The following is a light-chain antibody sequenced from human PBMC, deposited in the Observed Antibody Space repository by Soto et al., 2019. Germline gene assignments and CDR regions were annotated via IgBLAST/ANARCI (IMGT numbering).Light chain of an antibody. V-gene: IGLV2-14*03. Sequence: QSALTQPASVSGSPGQSITISCTGTSSDVGAYNYVSWYQQHPGKVPKLMIYDVSDRPSGVSNRFSGSKSGNTASLTISGLQAEDAADYYCSSFTRSNSYVFGPGTKLTVL. CDR1: SSDVGAYNY. CDR3: SSFTRSNSYV. CDR2: DVS. J-gene: IGLJ1*01.